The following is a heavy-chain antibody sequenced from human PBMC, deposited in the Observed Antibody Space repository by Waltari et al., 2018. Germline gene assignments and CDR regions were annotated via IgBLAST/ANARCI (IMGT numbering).Heavy chain of an antibody. CDR2: IMLIFGTA. V-gene: IGHV1-69*05. CDR3: ARAPGGGLAYYYYGMDV. CDR1: GGTFIRQA. D-gene: IGHD3-10*01. J-gene: IGHJ6*02. Sequence: VQLVQSGAEVNKPASSVKVSCKASGGTFIRQAISWVRQAPGPVPACMGGIMLIFGTANYAQKFQGRVTITTDESTSTAYMELSSLRSEDTAVYYCARAPGGGLAYYYYGMDVWGQGTTVTVSS.